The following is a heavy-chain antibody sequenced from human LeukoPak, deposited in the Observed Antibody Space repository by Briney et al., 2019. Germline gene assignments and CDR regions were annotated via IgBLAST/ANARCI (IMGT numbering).Heavy chain of an antibody. CDR3: ARDLTPTTVPHFDH. D-gene: IGHD4-11*01. V-gene: IGHV4-59*01. Sequence: SSETLSLTCTVSGGSISSYYWSWIRQPPGKGLEWIGYIYYSGSTSYNPSLKSRVTISVDTSKNQFSLKLSSVTAADTAVYYCARDLTPTTVPHFDHWGQGTLVTVSS. CDR1: GGSISSYY. J-gene: IGHJ4*02. CDR2: IYYSGST.